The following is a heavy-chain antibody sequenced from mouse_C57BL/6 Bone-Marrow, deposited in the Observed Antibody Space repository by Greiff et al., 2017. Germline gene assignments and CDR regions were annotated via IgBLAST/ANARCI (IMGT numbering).Heavy chain of an antibody. V-gene: IGHV1-64*01. CDR2: IHPNSGST. CDR1: GYTFTSYW. CDR3: ARFHYYYFDY. Sequence: QVQLQQPGAELVKPGASVKLSCKASGYTFTSYWMHWVKQRPGQGLEWIGMIHPNSGSTNYNEKFKSKATLTVDKSSSTAYMQLSSLTSEDAAVYYCARFHYYYFDYWGQGTTLTVSS. J-gene: IGHJ2*01. D-gene: IGHD1-2*01.